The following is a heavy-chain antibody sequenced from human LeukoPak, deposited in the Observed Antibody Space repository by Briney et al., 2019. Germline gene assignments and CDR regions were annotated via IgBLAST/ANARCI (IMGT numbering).Heavy chain of an antibody. CDR2: IYHSGST. CDR1: GDSISSDGYS. CDR3: ARGLTFGYYYDY. D-gene: IGHD3-22*01. V-gene: IGHV4-30-2*01. Sequence: PSETLSLTCAVSGDSISSDGYSWSWIRQPPGKGLEWIGYIYHSGSTYYNPSLKSRVTISVDTSKNQFSLKLSSVTAADTAVYYCARGLTFGYYYDYWGQGTLVTVSS. J-gene: IGHJ4*02.